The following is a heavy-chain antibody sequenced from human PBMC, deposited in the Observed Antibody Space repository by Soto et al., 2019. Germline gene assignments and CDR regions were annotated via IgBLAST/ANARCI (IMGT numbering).Heavy chain of an antibody. CDR2: ISGDGRTT. V-gene: IGHV3-74*01. J-gene: IGHJ4*02. D-gene: IGHD2-2*01. CDR3: ARGVPNCSSSSCYFDF. CDR1: GFTFSSHW. Sequence: GGSLRLSCAASGFTFSSHWMNWVRQAPGKGLVWVSRISGDGRTTSHADSVKGRFTISRDNAKNTLYLQTNSLRVEDTAVYYCARGVPNCSSSSCYFDFWGQGIQVTVSS.